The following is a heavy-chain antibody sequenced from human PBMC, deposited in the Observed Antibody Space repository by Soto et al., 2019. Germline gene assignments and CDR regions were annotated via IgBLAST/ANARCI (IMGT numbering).Heavy chain of an antibody. Sequence: SETLSLTCAVYGGSFSGYYWSWIRQPPGKGLEWIGEINHSGSTNYNPSLKSRVTISVDTSKNQFSLKLSSVTAADTAVYYCARANRRQWLVSPYFDYWGQGTLVTVSS. J-gene: IGHJ4*02. CDR2: INHSGST. CDR3: ARANRRQWLVSPYFDY. CDR1: GGSFSGYY. V-gene: IGHV4-34*01. D-gene: IGHD6-19*01.